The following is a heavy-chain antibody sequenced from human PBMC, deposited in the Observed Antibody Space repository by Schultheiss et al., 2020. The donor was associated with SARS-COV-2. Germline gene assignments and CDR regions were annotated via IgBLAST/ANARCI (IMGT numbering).Heavy chain of an antibody. CDR2: IYYSGST. J-gene: IGHJ4*02. V-gene: IGHV4-61*01. D-gene: IGHD7-27*01. CDR1: GGSVSSGSYY. Sequence: SETLSLTCTVSGGSVSSGSYYWSWIRQPPGKGLEWIGYIYYSGSTNYNPSLKSRVTMSVDTSKNQFSLKLSSVTAADTAVYYCARAAHKLGRFDYWGQGTLVTVSS. CDR3: ARAAHKLGRFDY.